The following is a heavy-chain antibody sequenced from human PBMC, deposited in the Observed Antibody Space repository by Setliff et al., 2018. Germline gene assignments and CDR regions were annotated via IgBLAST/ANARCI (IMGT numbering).Heavy chain of an antibody. D-gene: IGHD3-10*01. CDR2: MNPNSGNT. J-gene: IGHJ4*02. Sequence: ASVKVSCKASGYTFTSYDINWVRQATGQGLEWMGWMNPNSGNTGYAQKFQGRVTMTRNTSISTAYMELSSLRSEDTAVYYCAREQFRGTGLDYWGQGTLVTVSS. V-gene: IGHV1-8*01. CDR1: GYTFTSYD. CDR3: AREQFRGTGLDY.